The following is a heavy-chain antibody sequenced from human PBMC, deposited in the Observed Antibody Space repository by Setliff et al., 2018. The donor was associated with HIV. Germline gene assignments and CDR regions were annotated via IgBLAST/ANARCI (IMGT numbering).Heavy chain of an antibody. D-gene: IGHD1-1*01. CDR3: ARVGPESLPYTWDDEADTFDI. Sequence: APVKVSCKASGYLFTNYGISWVRQAPGQGLEWMGWITGYNGNTNYAEKFQGRVTMTINTSTSTAYLELSSLRSDDTAVYYFARVGPESLPYTWDDEADTFDIWGQGTMVTVSS. CDR1: GYLFTNYG. CDR2: ITGYNGNT. J-gene: IGHJ3*02. V-gene: IGHV1-18*01.